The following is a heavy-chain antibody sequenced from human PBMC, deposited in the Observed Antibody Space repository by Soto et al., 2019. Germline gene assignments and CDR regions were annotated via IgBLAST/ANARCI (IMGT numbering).Heavy chain of an antibody. J-gene: IGHJ4*02. D-gene: IGHD4-17*01. CDR1: GFTFSSYW. Sequence: GGSLRLSCAASGFTFSSYWMSWVRQAPGKGLEWVANIKQDGSEKYYVDSVKGRFTISRDNAKNSLYLQMNSLRAEDTAVYYCARERHDYGDYYFDYWGQGTLVTVSS. CDR3: ARERHDYGDYYFDY. CDR2: IKQDGSEK. V-gene: IGHV3-7*01.